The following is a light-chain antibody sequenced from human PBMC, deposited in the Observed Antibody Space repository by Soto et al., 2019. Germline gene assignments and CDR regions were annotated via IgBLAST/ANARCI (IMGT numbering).Light chain of an antibody. CDR1: SSDVGNYYF. J-gene: IGLJ1*01. CDR2: EVT. Sequence: QSVLTQPASVSASPGQSITLSCTGTSSDVGNYYFVSWYQQHPGKAPKLIIYEVTNRPSGVSSRFSGSKSGNTASLTISGLRSEDEAAYYCSSYTTSTTLFYVFGTGTKVTVL. V-gene: IGLV2-14*01. CDR3: SSYTTSTTLFYV.